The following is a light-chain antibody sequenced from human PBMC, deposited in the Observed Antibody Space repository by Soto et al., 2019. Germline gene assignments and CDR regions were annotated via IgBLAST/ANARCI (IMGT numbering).Light chain of an antibody. CDR3: QQYHNSPPT. J-gene: IGKJ1*01. CDR2: GAS. CDR1: QSVSSSY. V-gene: IGKV3-20*01. Sequence: EIVLTQSPGTLSLSTGDRATISGRVSQSVSSSYLAWYQRKPGQAPRLLIYGASSRATGIPDRFSGGGSGTDFTLTISRLEPEDFAVYYCQQYHNSPPTFGQGTKVHIK.